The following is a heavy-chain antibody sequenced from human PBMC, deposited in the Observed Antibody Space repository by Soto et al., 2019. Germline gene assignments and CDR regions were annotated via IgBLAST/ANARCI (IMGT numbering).Heavy chain of an antibody. CDR2: ISGSGGST. V-gene: IGHV3-23*01. D-gene: IGHD1-26*01. CDR1: GFTFSSYA. Sequence: PGGSLRLSCAASGFTFSSYAMSWVRQAPGKGLEWVSAISGSGGSTYYADSVKGRFTISRDNSKNTLYLQMNSLRAEDTAVYYCAKDMVGATPYYYYGMDVWGQGTTVTVSS. CDR3: AKDMVGATPYYYYGMDV. J-gene: IGHJ6*02.